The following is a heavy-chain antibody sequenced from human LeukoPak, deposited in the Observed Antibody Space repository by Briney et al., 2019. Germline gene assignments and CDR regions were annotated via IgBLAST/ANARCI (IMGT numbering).Heavy chain of an antibody. CDR3: ARDRTVTSPGSYYYYGMDV. V-gene: IGHV4-31*03. CDR1: GGSISSGGYY. Sequence: SRTLSLTCTVSGGSISSGGYYWSWIRQHPGKGLEWIGYIYYSGSTYYNPSLKSRVTISVDTSKNQFSLKLSSVTAADTAVYYCARDRTVTSPGSYYYYGMDVWGQGTTVTVSS. J-gene: IGHJ6*02. D-gene: IGHD4-17*01. CDR2: IYYSGST.